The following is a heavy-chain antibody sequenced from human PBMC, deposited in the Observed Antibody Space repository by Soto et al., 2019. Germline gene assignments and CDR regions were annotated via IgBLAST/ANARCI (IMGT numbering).Heavy chain of an antibody. CDR2: MNPNSGIV. D-gene: IGHD2-21*02. CDR1: GYTIISFD. Sequence: ASVKVSCKASGYTIISFDINWVRQATGQGPEWMGWMNPNSGIVGYAQKFRDRVTLTRDTSISTAYMELSSLNSEDTAVYYCERDNGGNSGWFDPWGQGTLITVSS. CDR3: ERDNGGNSGWFDP. J-gene: IGHJ5*02. V-gene: IGHV1-8*01.